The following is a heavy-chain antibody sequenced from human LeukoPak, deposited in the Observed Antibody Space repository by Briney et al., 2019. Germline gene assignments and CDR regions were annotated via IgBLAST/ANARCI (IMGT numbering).Heavy chain of an antibody. CDR2: ISWNSGSI. CDR1: GFTFDDYA. Sequence: QPGRSLRLSCAASGFTFDDYAMHWVRHAPGKGLEWVSGISWNSGSIGYADSVKGRFTISRDNAKNSLYLQMNSLRAEDTALYYCAKDIGGSSWLDDYYYYGMDVWGQGTTVTVSS. J-gene: IGHJ6*02. V-gene: IGHV3-9*01. D-gene: IGHD6-13*01. CDR3: AKDIGGSSWLDDYYYYGMDV.